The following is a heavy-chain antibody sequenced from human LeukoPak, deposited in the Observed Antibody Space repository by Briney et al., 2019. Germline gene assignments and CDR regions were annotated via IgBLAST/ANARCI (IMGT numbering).Heavy chain of an antibody. CDR3: AKGPPYYYDSSGYYHTPYYFDY. V-gene: IGHV3-23*01. J-gene: IGHJ4*02. D-gene: IGHD3-22*01. CDR1: GFTFSSYA. CDR2: ISGSGGST. Sequence: GGSLRLSCAASGFTFSSYAMSWVRQAPGKGLEWVSAISGSGGSTYYADSVKGRFTISRDNSKNTLYLQMNSLRAEDTALYYCAKGPPYYYDSSGYYHTPYYFDYWGQGTLVTVSS.